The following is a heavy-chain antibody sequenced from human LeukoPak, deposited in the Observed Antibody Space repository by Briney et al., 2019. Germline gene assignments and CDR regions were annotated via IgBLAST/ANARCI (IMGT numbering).Heavy chain of an antibody. J-gene: IGHJ4*02. CDR1: RFTVSNNH. Sequence: GGSLRRSCVASRFTVSNNHMNWVRQAPGKGLEWVSVIYNGDNTYYADSVQGRFTISKDNSKNTLYLQMNSLRPEDTAVYFCARASRWLAFDNWGQGTLVTVSS. V-gene: IGHV3-66*01. CDR2: IYNGDNT. CDR3: ARASRWLAFDN. D-gene: IGHD6-19*01.